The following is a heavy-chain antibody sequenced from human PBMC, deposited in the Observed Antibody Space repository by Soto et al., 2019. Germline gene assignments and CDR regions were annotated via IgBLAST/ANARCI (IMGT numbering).Heavy chain of an antibody. CDR2: INPNSGGT. D-gene: IGHD3-22*01. V-gene: IGHV1-2*04. J-gene: IGHJ4*02. CDR3: ARDNDSLQYYFDY. CDR1: GYTFTGYY. Sequence: QVPLVQSGAEVKKPGASVKVSCKASGYTFTGYYMHWVRQAPGQGLEWMGWINPNSGGTNYAQKFQGWVTMTRDTSISTAYMELCRLRSDDTAVYYCARDNDSLQYYFDYWGQGTLVTVSS.